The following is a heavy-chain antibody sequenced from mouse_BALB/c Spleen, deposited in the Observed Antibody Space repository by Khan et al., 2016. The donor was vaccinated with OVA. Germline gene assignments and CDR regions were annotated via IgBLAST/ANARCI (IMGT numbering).Heavy chain of an antibody. Sequence: QVQLQQSGAELARPGASVKMSCKASGYAFTSYTMHWVKQRPGQGLEWIGYINPSSGYTNYNQRFKDKATLTADKSSSTAYIQLSSLTSEDSAVYSFARKRGITTRGPWFPYWGQGTLVTVSA. D-gene: IGHD2-4*01. J-gene: IGHJ3*01. CDR1: GYAFTSYT. CDR2: INPSSGYT. CDR3: ARKRGITTRGPWFPY. V-gene: IGHV1-4*01.